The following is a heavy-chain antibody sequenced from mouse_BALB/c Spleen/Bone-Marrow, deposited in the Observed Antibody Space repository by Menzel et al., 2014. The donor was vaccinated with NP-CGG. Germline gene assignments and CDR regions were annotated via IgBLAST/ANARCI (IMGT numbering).Heavy chain of an antibody. J-gene: IGHJ4*01. CDR1: GYNFTSYY. CDR2: IYPGNVNT. Sequence: QVQLQQSGPELVKPGASVTISCKASGYNFTSYYIHWVKQRPGQGLEWIGWIYPGNVNTKYNEKFKGKATLTADKSSTTAYLQLSSLASEDSAVYFCARSGGAAMDCWGQGTSVTVSS. D-gene: IGHD3-1*01. CDR3: ARSGGAAMDC. V-gene: IGHV1S56*01.